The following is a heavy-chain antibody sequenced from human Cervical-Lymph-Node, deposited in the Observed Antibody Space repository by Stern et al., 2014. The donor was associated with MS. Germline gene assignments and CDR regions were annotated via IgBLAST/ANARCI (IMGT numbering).Heavy chain of an antibody. CDR2: LDWDGDK. D-gene: IGHD2-21*01. V-gene: IGHV2-70*01. CDR3: VRAREGYYFDY. J-gene: IGHJ4*02. Sequence: ESGPALVQPTQTLTLTCTFSGFSLSTTGMCLSWIRQPPGKALEWLALLDWDGDKYYRTALKPRLTISKDTSKNQVVLTMTNMAPLDTATYFCVRAREGYYFDYWGQGIPVTVSS. CDR1: GFSLSTTGMC.